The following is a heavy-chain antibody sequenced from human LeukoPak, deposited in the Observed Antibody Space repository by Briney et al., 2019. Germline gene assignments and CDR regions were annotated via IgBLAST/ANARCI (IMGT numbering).Heavy chain of an antibody. CDR2: ISYDGSNK. J-gene: IGHJ4*02. V-gene: IGHV3-30*18. Sequence: GGSLRLSCAASGFTFSNYGIHWVRQAPGKGLGWVAVISYDGSNKYYAESVKGRCTISRDKSKNTVYLQMNSLRAEDTAVYYCAKEAGYSYGFDYWGQGTLVTVSS. CDR1: GFTFSNYG. CDR3: AKEAGYSYGFDY. D-gene: IGHD5-18*01.